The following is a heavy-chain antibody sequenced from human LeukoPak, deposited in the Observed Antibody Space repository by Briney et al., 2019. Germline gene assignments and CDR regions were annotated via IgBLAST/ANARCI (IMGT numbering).Heavy chain of an antibody. D-gene: IGHD4-11*01. CDR3: ARPLNTVHDTFDV. CDR1: GGSVSSGGYY. J-gene: IGHJ3*01. CDR2: IYYTGST. Sequence: SETLSLTCTVSGGSVSSGGYYWVWIRQRPGKGLEWIGYIYYTGSTSYNPSLKSRLTIAVDTSKNQFSLKLSSVTAADTAVYYRARPLNTVHDTFDVWGQGTMVTVSS. V-gene: IGHV4-31*03.